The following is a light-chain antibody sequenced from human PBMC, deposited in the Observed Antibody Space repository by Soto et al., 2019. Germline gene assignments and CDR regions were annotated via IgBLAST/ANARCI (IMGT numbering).Light chain of an antibody. CDR1: SSDVGSYDY. Sequence: QSALIQPPSVSGSPGQSVTISCAGTSSDVGSYDYVSWYQQHPGTVPKPMIYNVNTQPSGVPDRFSGSKSGNTATLIISGLQSEGEGDYKCSSYTGSAADVFGTGTKVTVL. J-gene: IGLJ1*01. CDR3: SSYTGSAADV. V-gene: IGLV2-11*01. CDR2: NVN.